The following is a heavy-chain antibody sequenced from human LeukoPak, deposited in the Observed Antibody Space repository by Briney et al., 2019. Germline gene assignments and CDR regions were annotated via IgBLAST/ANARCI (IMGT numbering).Heavy chain of an antibody. J-gene: IGHJ5*02. Sequence: ASVKVSCKASGGTFSSYAISWVRQAPGQGLEWMGGLIPIFGTANYAQKFQGRVTITPDESTSTDYMELSSLRSEDTAVYYCASVRRVVPAAIPWFDPWGQGTLVTVSS. D-gene: IGHD2-2*02. CDR1: GGTFSSYA. CDR2: LIPIFGTA. CDR3: ASVRRVVPAAIPWFDP. V-gene: IGHV1-69*13.